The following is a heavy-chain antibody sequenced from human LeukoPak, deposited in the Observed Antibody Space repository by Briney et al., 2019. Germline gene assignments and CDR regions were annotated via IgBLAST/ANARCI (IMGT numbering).Heavy chain of an antibody. CDR1: GFTFSSYG. V-gene: IGHV3-30*18. J-gene: IGHJ6*02. Sequence: GGSLRLFCAASGFTFSSYGMHWVRQAPGKGLEWVAVISYDGSNKYYADSVKGRFTISRDNSKNTLYLQMNSLRAEDTAVYYCAKDLPPPAIAAAGTTDCGMDVWGQGTTVTVSS. CDR3: AKDLPPPAIAAAGTTDCGMDV. D-gene: IGHD6-13*01. CDR2: ISYDGSNK.